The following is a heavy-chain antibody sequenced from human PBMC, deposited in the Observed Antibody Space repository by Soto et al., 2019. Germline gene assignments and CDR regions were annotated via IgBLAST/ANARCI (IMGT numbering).Heavy chain of an antibody. Sequence: SETLSLTCTVSGGSVSSGSYYWSWIRQPPGKGLEWIGYIYYSGSTNYNPSPKSRVTISVDTSKNQFSLKLSSVTAADTAVYYCARGYRGYYFDYWGQGTLVTVSS. CDR2: IYYSGST. D-gene: IGHD1-26*01. J-gene: IGHJ4*02. CDR3: ARGYRGYYFDY. CDR1: GGSVSSGSYY. V-gene: IGHV4-61*01.